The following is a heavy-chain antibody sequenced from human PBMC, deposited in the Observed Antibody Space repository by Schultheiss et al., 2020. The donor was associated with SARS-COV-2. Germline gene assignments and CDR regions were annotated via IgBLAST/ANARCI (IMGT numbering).Heavy chain of an antibody. J-gene: IGHJ4*02. Sequence: GESLKISCADSGFTFSSYSMNWVRQAPGKGLEWVSYISSSGSTIYYADSVKGRFTISRDNAKNSLFLLMNSLRAEDTAIYYCATIWPLSSGWAYWGQGTLVTVSS. CDR2: ISSSGSTI. D-gene: IGHD6-19*01. CDR1: GFTFSSYS. V-gene: IGHV3-48*04. CDR3: ATIWPLSSGWAY.